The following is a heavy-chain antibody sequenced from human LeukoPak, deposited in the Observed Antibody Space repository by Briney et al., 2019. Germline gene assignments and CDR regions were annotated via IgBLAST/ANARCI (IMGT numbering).Heavy chain of an antibody. CDR2: ISDNGAYT. CDR3: AKKVADLNEVAFDI. Sequence: RPGGSLRLSCAASGFTFKNYAMSWVRQAPGKGLEWLSAISDNGAYTWYADSVRGHFSISRDNSKSTLYLQMNSLRVEDMAVYYCAKKVADLNEVAFDIWGQGTMVTVSS. D-gene: IGHD2-15*01. J-gene: IGHJ3*02. V-gene: IGHV3-23*01. CDR1: GFTFKNYA.